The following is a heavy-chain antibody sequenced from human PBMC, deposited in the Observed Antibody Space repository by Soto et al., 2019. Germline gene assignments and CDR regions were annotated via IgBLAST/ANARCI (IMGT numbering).Heavy chain of an antibody. Sequence: GGSLRLSCAASGFTFSSCAMSWVRQAPGKGLEWVSAISGSGGSTYYADSVKGRFTISRDNSKNTLYLQMNSLRAEDTAVYYCAKDKYYYDSSGYSENYWGQGTLVTVSS. V-gene: IGHV3-23*01. D-gene: IGHD3-22*01. CDR1: GFTFSSCA. CDR2: ISGSGGST. CDR3: AKDKYYYDSSGYSENY. J-gene: IGHJ4*02.